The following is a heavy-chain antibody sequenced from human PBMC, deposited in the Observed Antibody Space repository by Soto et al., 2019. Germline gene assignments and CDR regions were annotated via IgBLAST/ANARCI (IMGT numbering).Heavy chain of an antibody. CDR1: GGTFSSYA. J-gene: IGHJ3*02. V-gene: IGHV1-69*13. Sequence: SVKVSCKASGGTFSSYAISWVRQAPGQGLEWMGGIIPIFGTANYAQKFQGRVTITADEFTSTAYMELSSLRSEDTAVYYCARGEGGYNSGAFDIWGQGTMVTVSS. CDR2: IIPIFGTA. CDR3: ARGEGGYNSGAFDI. D-gene: IGHD5-12*01.